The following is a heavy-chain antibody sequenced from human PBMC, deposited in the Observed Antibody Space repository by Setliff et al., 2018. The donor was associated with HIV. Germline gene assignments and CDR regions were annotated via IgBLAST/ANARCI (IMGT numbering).Heavy chain of an antibody. CDR3: AREGVAGSGGGFDY. V-gene: IGHV1-46*01. J-gene: IGHJ4*02. Sequence: ASVKVSCKASGYAFTSDHMHWVRQAPGQGLEWMGMITPRDGRTNYAQKFQGRVTMTRDTSTSTVYMELSSLRSEDTAVYYCAREGVAGSGGGFDYWGQGTLVTVSS. CDR2: ITPRDGRT. CDR1: GYAFTSDH. D-gene: IGHD6-19*01.